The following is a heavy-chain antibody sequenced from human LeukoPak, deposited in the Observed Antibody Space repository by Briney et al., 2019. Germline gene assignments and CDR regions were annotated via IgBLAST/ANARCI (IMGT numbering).Heavy chain of an antibody. V-gene: IGHV4-34*01. CDR1: GVSFSGYY. J-gene: IGHJ3*01. CDR3: AKVYSSSSRDSFDV. Sequence: AETLSLTCAVYGVSFSGYYWSWIRQSPGKGLEWVGEINHGGGTNCNTSLESRVTMPVDTSKSQFTLKLNSVAAADTAVYYCAKVYSSSSRDSFDVWGPGTMVIVSS. D-gene: IGHD6-6*01. CDR2: INHGGGT.